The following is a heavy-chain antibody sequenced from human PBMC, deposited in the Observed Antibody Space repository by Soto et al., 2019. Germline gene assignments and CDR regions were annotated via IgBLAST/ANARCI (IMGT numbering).Heavy chain of an antibody. J-gene: IGHJ2*01. Sequence: QVQLVQSGAEVKKPGSSVKVSCKASGGTFSSYAISWVRQAPGQGLEWMGGIIPIFGTANYAQKFQGRVTITADESTSKAYMELSSLRSEDTAVYYCARDRGPYGDYYWYFDLWGRGTLVTVSS. CDR2: IIPIFGTA. D-gene: IGHD4-17*01. CDR1: GGTFSSYA. CDR3: ARDRGPYGDYYWYFDL. V-gene: IGHV1-69*01.